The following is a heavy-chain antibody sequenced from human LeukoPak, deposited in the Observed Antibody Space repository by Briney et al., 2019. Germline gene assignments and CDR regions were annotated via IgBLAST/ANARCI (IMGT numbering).Heavy chain of an antibody. V-gene: IGHV3-66*01. CDR1: GFTVSSNY. CDR2: IYSGGST. Sequence: GGSLRLSCAASGFTVSSNYMSWVRQAPGKGLEWVSVIYSGGSTYYADSVKGRFTISRDNSKNTLYLQMNSLRAEDTAVYYCAREYYDFWSGYPYFGYWGQGTLVTVSS. J-gene: IGHJ4*02. D-gene: IGHD3-3*01. CDR3: AREYYDFWSGYPYFGY.